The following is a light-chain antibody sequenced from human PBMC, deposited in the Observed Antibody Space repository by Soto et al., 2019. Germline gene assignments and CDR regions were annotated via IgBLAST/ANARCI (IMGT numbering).Light chain of an antibody. V-gene: IGLV2-14*01. Sequence: QSALTQPASVSGSPGQSITISCTGTSSDIGADDFGSWYQHHPDNTPNLIIFEVTYRPSGISHRFSASKSGNTASLTISGLEPEDEAIYYCSSYRRTTFPHVVFGGGTKVTVL. CDR3: SSYRRTTFPHVV. CDR1: SSDIGADDF. CDR2: EVT. J-gene: IGLJ2*01.